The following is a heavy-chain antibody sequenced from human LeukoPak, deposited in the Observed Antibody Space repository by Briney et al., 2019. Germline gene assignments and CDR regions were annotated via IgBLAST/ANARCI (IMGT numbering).Heavy chain of an antibody. D-gene: IGHD5-24*01. Sequence: GGSLRLSCAASGFLFSTYEMNWVRQAPGKGLEWVSYISSSGSSMNYADSVKGRFTISRDNAKNSLYLQLNSLRAEDTAVYYCARDQLNFPYWGQGTLVIVSS. CDR3: ARDQLNFPY. J-gene: IGHJ4*02. CDR1: GFLFSTYE. V-gene: IGHV3-48*03. CDR2: ISSSGSSM.